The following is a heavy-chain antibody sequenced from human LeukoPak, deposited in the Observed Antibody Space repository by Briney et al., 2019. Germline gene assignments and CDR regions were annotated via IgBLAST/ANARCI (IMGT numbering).Heavy chain of an antibody. Sequence: SVKVSCKASGGTFSSYAISWVRQAPGQGLEWMGGIIPIFGTTNYAQKFQGRVTITADESTSTAYMELSSLRSEDTAVYYCTTTNYYDRAIDYWGQGTLVTVSS. J-gene: IGHJ4*02. D-gene: IGHD3-22*01. CDR1: GGTFSSYA. CDR3: TTTNYYDRAIDY. CDR2: IIPIFGTT. V-gene: IGHV1-69*13.